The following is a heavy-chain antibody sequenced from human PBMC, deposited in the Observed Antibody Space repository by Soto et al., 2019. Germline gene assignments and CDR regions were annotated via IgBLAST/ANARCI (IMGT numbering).Heavy chain of an antibody. CDR1: GASISSSSYY. V-gene: IGHV4-39*01. Sequence: ETLSLTCPVSGASISSSSYYWGWIRQPPGKGLEWIGSIYYSGSTYYNPSLKSRVTISVDTSKNKFSLKLSSVTAADTAVYYCARQRYQANWFDPWGQGTMVTVSS. D-gene: IGHD2-2*01. CDR2: IYYSGST. J-gene: IGHJ5*02. CDR3: ARQRYQANWFDP.